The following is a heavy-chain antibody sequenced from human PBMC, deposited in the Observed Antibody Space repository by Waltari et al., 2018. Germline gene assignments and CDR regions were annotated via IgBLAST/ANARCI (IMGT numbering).Heavy chain of an antibody. V-gene: IGHV3-23*01. Sequence: EVQLLESGGGLVQPGGSLRLSCAASGFTFSGYAMSWVRQAPGKGLEWGSSISGSGGSTYYADSVKGRFTISRDNSKNTLYLQMNSLRAEDTAVYYCAKWGGSYWLSPPLSDSWGQGTLVTVSS. CDR3: AKWGGSYWLSPPLSDS. D-gene: IGHD1-26*01. CDR1: GFTFSGYA. J-gene: IGHJ5*01. CDR2: ISGSGGST.